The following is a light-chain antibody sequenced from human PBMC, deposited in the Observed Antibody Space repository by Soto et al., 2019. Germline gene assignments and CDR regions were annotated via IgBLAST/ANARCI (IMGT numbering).Light chain of an antibody. CDR2: DAS. V-gene: IGKV3-11*01. CDR3: QQRSNKPPLT. CDR1: QSVSSD. Sequence: EIVLTQSPATLSLSPGERATLSCRASQSVSSDLAWYQQKPGQAPRLLIYDASNRATGIPARFSGSGSGTAFTPPISSLEPEEFAVYYCQQRSNKPPLTFGGGTKVEIK. J-gene: IGKJ4*01.